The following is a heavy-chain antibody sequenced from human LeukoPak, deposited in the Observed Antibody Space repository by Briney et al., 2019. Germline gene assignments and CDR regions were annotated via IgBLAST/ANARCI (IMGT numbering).Heavy chain of an antibody. CDR2: ISTDSSHI. J-gene: IGHJ4*02. Sequence: GGSLRLSCAASGFTFNSYSMLWVRQAPGKGLEWVSSISTDSSHIFYVDSVKGRFTTSRDNAQNSLYLQMDSLRAEDTAMYYCARGSVRGIISFWGRGTRVTVSS. D-gene: IGHD3-10*02. V-gene: IGHV3-21*01. CDR1: GFTFNSYS. CDR3: ARGSVRGIISF.